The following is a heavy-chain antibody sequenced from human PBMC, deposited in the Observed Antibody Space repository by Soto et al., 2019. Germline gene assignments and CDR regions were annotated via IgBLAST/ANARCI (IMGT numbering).Heavy chain of an antibody. J-gene: IGHJ6*02. CDR3: AINPSEGRYYYYYYGMDV. D-gene: IGHD3-16*02. CDR1: GGTFSSYA. V-gene: IGHV1-69*13. Sequence: SVKVSCKASGGTFSSYAISWVRQAPGQGLEWMGGIIPIFGTANYAQKFQGRVTITADESTSTAYMELSSLRSEDTAVYYCAINPSEGRYYYYYYGMDVWGRGTTVTVSS. CDR2: IIPIFGTA.